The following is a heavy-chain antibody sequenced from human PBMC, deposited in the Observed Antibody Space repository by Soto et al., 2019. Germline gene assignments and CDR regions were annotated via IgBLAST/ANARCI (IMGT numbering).Heavy chain of an antibody. J-gene: IGHJ6*02. CDR3: ARNGSYGMDV. Sequence: PSETLSLTCTVSGGSISSSSYYWGWIRQPPGKGLEWIGSIYYSGSTYYNPSLKSRVTISVDTSKNQFSLKLSSVTAADTAVYYCARNGSYGMDVWGQRTTVTAP. CDR1: GGSISSSSYY. D-gene: IGHD2-8*01. V-gene: IGHV4-39*01. CDR2: IYYSGST.